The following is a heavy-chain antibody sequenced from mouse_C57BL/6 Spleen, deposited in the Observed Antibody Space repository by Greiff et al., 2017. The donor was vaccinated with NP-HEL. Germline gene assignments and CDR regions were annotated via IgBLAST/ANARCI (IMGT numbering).Heavy chain of an antibody. CDR1: GYTFTSYW. Sequence: VQLQQPGAELVKPGASVKLSCKASGYTFTSYWMQWVKQRPGQGLEWIGEIDPSDSYTNYNQKFKGKATLTVDTSSSTAYMQLSSLTSEDSAVYYCARWGPYYAMDYWGQGTSVTVSS. CDR2: IDPSDSYT. V-gene: IGHV1-50*01. D-gene: IGHD3-3*01. J-gene: IGHJ4*01. CDR3: ARWGPYYAMDY.